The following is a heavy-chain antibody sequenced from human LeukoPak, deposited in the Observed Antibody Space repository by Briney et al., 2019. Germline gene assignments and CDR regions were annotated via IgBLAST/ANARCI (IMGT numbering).Heavy chain of an antibody. CDR1: GFSFSAYW. D-gene: IGHD6-13*01. CDR2: IKQDGSEK. CDR3: ARAPHSSSWDFDY. V-gene: IGHV3-7*01. Sequence: PGGSLRLSCAVSGFSFSAYWMNWVRRAPGKGLEWVANIKQDGSEKYYVDSVKGRFTISRDNAKNSLYLQMNSLRAEDTAVYYCARAPHSSSWDFDYWGQGTLVTVSS. J-gene: IGHJ4*02.